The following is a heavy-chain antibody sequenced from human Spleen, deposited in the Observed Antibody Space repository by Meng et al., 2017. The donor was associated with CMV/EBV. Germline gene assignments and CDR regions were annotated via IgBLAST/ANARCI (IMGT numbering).Heavy chain of an antibody. D-gene: IGHD3-3*01. CDR1: GYSLTGYY. J-gene: IGHJ6*02. Sequence: ASVKVSCKTSGYSLTGYYLHWVRQAPGQGREWLGWINPNSGGTNYGQKFRGRVIITRDTSIKTAYMELSSLTSDDTAVYYCARDPPVLRSLEWILNGMNVWGQGTTVTVSS. V-gene: IGHV1-2*02. CDR3: ARDPPVLRSLEWILNGMNV. CDR2: INPNSGGT.